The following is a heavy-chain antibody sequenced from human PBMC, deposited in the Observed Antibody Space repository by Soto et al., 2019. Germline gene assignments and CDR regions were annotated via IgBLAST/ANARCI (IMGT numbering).Heavy chain of an antibody. V-gene: IGHV1-69*02. CDR2: IIPILGIA. J-gene: IGHJ4*02. Sequence: QVQLVQSGAEVKKPGSSVKVSCKASGGTFSSYTISWVRQAPGQGLEWMGRIIPILGIANYAQKFQGRVTITADKXXSTAYMGLSSLRSEDTAVYYWARESGSSPSYSFDYWGQGTLVTVSS. CDR1: GGTFSSYT. D-gene: IGHD1-26*01. CDR3: ARESGSSPSYSFDY.